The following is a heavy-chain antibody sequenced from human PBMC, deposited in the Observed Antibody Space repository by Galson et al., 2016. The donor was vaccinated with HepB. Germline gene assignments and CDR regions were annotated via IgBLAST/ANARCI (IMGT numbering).Heavy chain of an antibody. CDR2: IHYSGST. J-gene: IGHJ4*02. CDR3: ASSHPRTAYVNY. D-gene: IGHD3-16*01. CDR1: GGSISSTTYY. V-gene: IGHV4-39*01. Sequence: SLTCTVSGGSISSTTYYWGWIRQPPGKGLEWIGSIHYSGSTYYNPSLKSRVTISVDTSKSHFSLELTSVTAADTAVYYCASSHPRTAYVNYWGQGTLVTVSA.